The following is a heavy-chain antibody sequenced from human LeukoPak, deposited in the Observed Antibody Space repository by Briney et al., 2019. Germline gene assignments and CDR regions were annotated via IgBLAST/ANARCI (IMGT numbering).Heavy chain of an antibody. Sequence: SGTLSLTCAVSGGSISSSNWWSWVRQPPGKGLEWIGEIYHSGSTNYNPSLKRRVTISVDKSKNQFSLKLSSVTAADTAVYYCARDNGSGSYYNPFDYWGQGTLVTVSS. J-gene: IGHJ4*02. CDR1: GGSISSSNW. CDR2: IYHSGST. CDR3: ARDNGSGSYYNPFDY. D-gene: IGHD3-10*01. V-gene: IGHV4-4*02.